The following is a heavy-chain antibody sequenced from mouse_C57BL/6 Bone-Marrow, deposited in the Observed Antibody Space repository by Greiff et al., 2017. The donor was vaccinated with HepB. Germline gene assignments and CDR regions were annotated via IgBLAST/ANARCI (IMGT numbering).Heavy chain of an antibody. CDR1: GYTFPGYW. Sequence: VKLMESGAELMKPGASVKLSCKATGYTFPGYWIEWVKQRPGHGLEWIGEILPGSGSTNYNEKFKGKATFTAATSSNTAYRQLSSLTTEDSAIYYCARGGKNWAMDYWGQGTSVTVSS. CDR2: ILPGSGST. CDR3: ARGGKNWAMDY. V-gene: IGHV1-9*01. D-gene: IGHD4-1*01. J-gene: IGHJ4*01.